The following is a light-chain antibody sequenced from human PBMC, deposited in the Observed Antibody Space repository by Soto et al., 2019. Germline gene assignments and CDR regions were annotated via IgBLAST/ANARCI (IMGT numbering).Light chain of an antibody. CDR3: AAWDDSLGSHAV. V-gene: IGLV1-47*01. CDR2: RNS. CDR1: SSNIGINY. Sequence: QSVLTQPPSASGNPGQTVTISCSGSSSNIGINYVYWYQQLPGTAHKLLIYRNSQRPSGIPDRFSGSKSGTSASLAISGLRSEDEADYYCAAWDDSLGSHAVFGGGTQLTVL. J-gene: IGLJ7*01.